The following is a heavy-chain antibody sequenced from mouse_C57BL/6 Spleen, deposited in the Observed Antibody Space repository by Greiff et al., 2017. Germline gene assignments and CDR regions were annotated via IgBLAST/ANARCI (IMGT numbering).Heavy chain of an antibody. D-gene: IGHD2-4*01. Sequence: QVQLQQSGPELVKPGASVKISCKASGYAFSSSWMNWVKQRPGKGLEWIGRIYPGDGDTNYNGKFKGKATLTADKSSSTAYMQLSSLTSEDSAVYFCARKFYDYDVDYWGQGTTLTVSS. CDR3: ARKFYDYDVDY. V-gene: IGHV1-82*01. CDR2: IYPGDGDT. J-gene: IGHJ2*01. CDR1: GYAFSSSW.